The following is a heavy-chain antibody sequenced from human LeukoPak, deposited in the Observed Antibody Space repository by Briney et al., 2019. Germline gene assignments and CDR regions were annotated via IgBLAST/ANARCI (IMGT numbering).Heavy chain of an antibody. D-gene: IGHD2-2*01. CDR2: IWYDGSNK. V-gene: IGHV3-33*08. CDR1: GFTFSSYG. CDR3: ARDRVGYCSSTSCYRLYYGMDV. Sequence: GGSLRLSCAASGFTFSSYGMHWVRQAPGKGLEWVAVIWYDGSNKYYADSVKGRFTISRDNSKNTLYLQMSSLRAEDTAVYYCARDRVGYCSSTSCYRLYYGMDVWGQGTTVTVSS. J-gene: IGHJ6*02.